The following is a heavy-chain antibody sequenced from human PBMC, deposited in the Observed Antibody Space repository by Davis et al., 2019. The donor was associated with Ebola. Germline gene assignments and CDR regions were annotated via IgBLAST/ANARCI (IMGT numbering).Heavy chain of an antibody. CDR2: IWYDGSNK. CDR1: GFTFSNYD. J-gene: IGHJ4*02. CDR3: ARARAAAGLTARYYFDN. D-gene: IGHD6-13*01. Sequence: PGGSLRLSCAASGFTFSNYDMHWVRQAPGKGLEWVAVIWYDGSNKYYTDSVKGRFTISRDNSKNTLFLQMSSLRAEDTAVYYCARARAAAGLTARYYFDNWGQGTLVTVSS. V-gene: IGHV3-33*01.